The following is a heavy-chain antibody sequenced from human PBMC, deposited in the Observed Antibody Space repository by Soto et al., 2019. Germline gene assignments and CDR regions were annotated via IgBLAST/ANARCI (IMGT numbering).Heavy chain of an antibody. D-gene: IGHD1-1*01. Sequence: RQPPGKGLEWIGSIDNGGNTYYNPPLKSRVIISADTSKNQFSLSLNSVTAADTAVYYCLTRSQLVVPTWGEGILVTLSS. J-gene: IGHJ1*01. CDR3: LTRSQLVVPT. CDR2: IDNGGNT. V-gene: IGHV4-39*01.